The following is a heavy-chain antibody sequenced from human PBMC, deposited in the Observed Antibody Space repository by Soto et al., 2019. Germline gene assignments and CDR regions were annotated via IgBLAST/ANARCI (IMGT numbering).Heavy chain of an antibody. CDR3: ARDFSPPLSGGWENWFDS. V-gene: IGHV5-51*01. Sequence: GESLKISCKGSGYSFTNYWIGWVRQMPGKGLEWMGIISPGDSETRYSPSFQGQVTISADKSISTAYLQWNSLKASDTAIYYCARDFSPPLSGGWENWFDSWGQGTLVTVPS. D-gene: IGHD2-15*01. CDR2: ISPGDSET. CDR1: GYSFTNYW. J-gene: IGHJ5*01.